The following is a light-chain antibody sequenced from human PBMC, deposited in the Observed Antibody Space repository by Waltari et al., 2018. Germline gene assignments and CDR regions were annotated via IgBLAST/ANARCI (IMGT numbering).Light chain of an antibody. CDR3: QQYNSNSLLS. V-gene: IGKV1-5*03. CDR1: QSISTW. J-gene: IGKJ4*01. CDR2: KAS. Sequence: DIQMTQSLSTLSASVGDRVIFSCRASQSISTWLAWSQQKPGKAPKLLIYKASTLESGVPSRFSSGGSGTEFTLTISSLQPEDFATYYCQQYNSNSLLSFGGGTKVEIK.